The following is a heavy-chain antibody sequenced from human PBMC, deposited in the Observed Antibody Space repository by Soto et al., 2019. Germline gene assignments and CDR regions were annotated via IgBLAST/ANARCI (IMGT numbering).Heavy chain of an antibody. CDR2: IIPIFGTA. D-gene: IGHD2-21*02. CDR1: GGTFSSYA. V-gene: IGHV1-69*13. J-gene: IGHJ6*02. Sequence: ASVKVSCKASGGTFSSYAISWVRQAPGQGLEWMGGIIPIFGTANYAQKFQGRVTITADESTSTAYMELSSLRSEDTAVYYCARQASTAPTHYYYYYGMDVWGQGTTVTVSS. CDR3: ARQASTAPTHYYYYYGMDV.